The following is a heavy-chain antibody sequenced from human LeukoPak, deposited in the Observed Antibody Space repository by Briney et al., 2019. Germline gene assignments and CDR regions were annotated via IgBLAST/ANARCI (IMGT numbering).Heavy chain of an antibody. CDR3: ASSYCGGTLCYDHY. V-gene: IGHV3-53*01. CDR2: IYSAGNT. D-gene: IGHD2-21*01. J-gene: IGHJ4*01. Sequence: PGGSLRLSCAASAFIVSGNYMSWVRQAPGKGLEWVSAIYSAGNTYYADSVKGRFTISRDNSKNTLYLQMNSLRAEDTAVYYCASSYCGGTLCYDHYWGHGTLVTVSS. CDR1: AFIVSGNY.